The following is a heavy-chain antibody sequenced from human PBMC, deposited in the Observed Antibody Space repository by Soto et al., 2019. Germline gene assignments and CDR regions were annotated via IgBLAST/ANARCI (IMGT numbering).Heavy chain of an antibody. CDR1: GFTFGDYA. V-gene: IGHV3-49*03. D-gene: IGHD2-2*01. CDR3: TRERDCSSTRCLDYYYYGMDV. J-gene: IGHJ6*02. CDR2: IRSKIYGGTT. Sequence: GGSLRLSCTASGFTFGDYAMTWFRQAPGKGLEWVGFIRSKIYGGTTEYAASVKGRFTISREDSIGIAYLQINSLKTEDTAVYYCTRERDCSSTRCLDYYYYGMDVWGQGTTVTVSS.